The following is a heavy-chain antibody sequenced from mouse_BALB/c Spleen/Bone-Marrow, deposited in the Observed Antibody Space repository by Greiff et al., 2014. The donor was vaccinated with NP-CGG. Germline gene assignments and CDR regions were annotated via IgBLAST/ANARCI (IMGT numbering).Heavy chain of an antibody. CDR3: ARGRAMGFAY. Sequence: DVKLVESGPSLVKPSQTLSLTCSVTGDSITSGFWNWIRKFPGNKLEYMGYISYSGSTYYNPSLKSRISITRDTSKNQYYLQLNSVTTEDTATYYCARGRAMGFAYWGQGTLVTVSA. J-gene: IGHJ3*01. D-gene: IGHD1-1*02. CDR1: GDSITSGF. V-gene: IGHV3-8*02. CDR2: ISYSGST.